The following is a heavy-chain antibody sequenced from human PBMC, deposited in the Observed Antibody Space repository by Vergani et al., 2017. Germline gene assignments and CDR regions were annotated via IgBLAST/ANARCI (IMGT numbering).Heavy chain of an antibody. CDR1: GFTFDDYA. Sequence: EVQLVESGGGIVKPGRSLRLSCAASGFTFDDYAMHWVRQAPGKGLEWVSGISWNSGSIGYADSVKGRFTISRDNAKNSLYLQMNSLRAEDTALYYCAKDHYDFWSGYPNLSPFDLWGRGTLVTVSS. CDR3: AKDHYDFWSGYPNLSPFDL. CDR2: ISWNSGSI. D-gene: IGHD3-3*01. V-gene: IGHV3-9*01. J-gene: IGHJ2*01.